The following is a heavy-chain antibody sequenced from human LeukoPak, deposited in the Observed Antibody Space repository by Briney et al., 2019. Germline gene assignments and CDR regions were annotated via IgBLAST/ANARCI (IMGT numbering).Heavy chain of an antibody. V-gene: IGHV3-20*04. Sequence: GGSPRLSCAASGFTFDDYGMSWVRQAPGKGLEWVSGINWNGGSRGYADSVRGRFTISRDNAKNSLYLQMNGLRAEDTAFYYCARRQIVRITRTHAFDIWGQGTMVTVSS. CDR2: INWNGGSR. J-gene: IGHJ3*02. CDR1: GFTFDDYG. D-gene: IGHD1-26*01. CDR3: ARRQIVRITRTHAFDI.